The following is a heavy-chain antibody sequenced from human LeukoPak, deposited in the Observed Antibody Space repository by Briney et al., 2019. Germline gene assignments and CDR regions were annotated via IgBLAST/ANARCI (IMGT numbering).Heavy chain of an antibody. Sequence: ASVKVSCKASGYTFTGYYMHWVRQAPGQGLGWMGWINPNSGGTNYAQKFQGRVTMTRDTSISTAYMELSRLRSDDTAVYYCARLSITMVRGALSHFDYWGQGTLVTVSS. J-gene: IGHJ4*02. V-gene: IGHV1-2*02. CDR3: ARLSITMVRGALSHFDY. CDR2: INPNSGGT. D-gene: IGHD3-10*01. CDR1: GYTFTGYY.